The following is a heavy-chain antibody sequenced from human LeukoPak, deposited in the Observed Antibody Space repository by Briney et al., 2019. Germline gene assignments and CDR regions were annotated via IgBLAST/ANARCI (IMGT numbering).Heavy chain of an antibody. Sequence: SETLSLTCSVSGGSIDSTSYFWGWVRQPPGKGLEWIGSIYYTGDAYYNPSLKSRVTISIDTSKNQLSLKLSSVTAADTAVYYCARHIGYGVDYWGQGTLVTVSS. V-gene: IGHV4-39*01. CDR2: IYYTGDA. CDR3: ARHIGYGVDY. CDR1: GGSIDSTSYF. J-gene: IGHJ4*02. D-gene: IGHD6-13*01.